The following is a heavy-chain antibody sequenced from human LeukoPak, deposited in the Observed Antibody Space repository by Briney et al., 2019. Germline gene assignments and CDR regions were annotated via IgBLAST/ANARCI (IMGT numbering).Heavy chain of an antibody. J-gene: IGHJ4*02. Sequence: PGGSLRLSCAASGFTFDDYAMHWVRQAPGKGLEWVSGISWNSGSIGYADSVKGRFTISRDNSKNTLYLQMNSLRAEDTAVYYCAKAKPYSSSWEYYFDYWGQGTLVTVSS. CDR2: ISWNSGSI. V-gene: IGHV3-9*01. CDR1: GFTFDDYA. CDR3: AKAKPYSSSWEYYFDY. D-gene: IGHD6-13*01.